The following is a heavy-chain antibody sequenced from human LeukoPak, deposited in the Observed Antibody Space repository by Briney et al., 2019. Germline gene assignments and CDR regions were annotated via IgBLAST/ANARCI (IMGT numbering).Heavy chain of an antibody. CDR3: AREPWYCGGDCYLAQYFQH. CDR2: INPNSGGT. J-gene: IGHJ1*01. Sequence: ASVKVSCKASGYTFTGYYMHWVRQAPGQGLEWMGWINPNSGGTNYAQKFQGRVTMTRDTSISTAYMELSRLRSDDTAVYYCAREPWYCGGDCYLAQYFQHWGQGTLVTVSS. CDR1: GYTFTGYY. D-gene: IGHD2-21*02. V-gene: IGHV1-2*02.